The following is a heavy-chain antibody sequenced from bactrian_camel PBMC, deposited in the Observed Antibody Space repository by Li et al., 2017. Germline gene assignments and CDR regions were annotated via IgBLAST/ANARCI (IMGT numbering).Heavy chain of an antibody. V-gene: IGHV3S1*01. Sequence: QVQLVESGGGSVQAGGSLRLSCKMSRFVYTWSSYCMAWVRQAPGKGLEWVSHISAGGRTYYADSVKGRFTISRDNAKNTLYLQINSLKLEETAMYFCAADRAYYDGPGGFFGYWGQGTQVTVS. CDR2: ISAGGRT. CDR1: RFVYTWSSYC. CDR3: AADRAYYDGPGGFFGY. D-gene: IGHD4*01. J-gene: IGHJ6*01.